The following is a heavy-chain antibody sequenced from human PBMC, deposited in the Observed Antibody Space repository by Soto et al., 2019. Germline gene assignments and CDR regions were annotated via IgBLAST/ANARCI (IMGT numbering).Heavy chain of an antibody. CDR2: IGTAGDT. V-gene: IGHV3-13*01. CDR1: GFTFSSYD. CDR3: ARVGSITIFGVAAPYHSYGMDV. D-gene: IGHD3-3*01. J-gene: IGHJ6*02. Sequence: PGGSLRLCCAASGFTFSSYDMHWVRQATGKGLEWVSAIGTAGDTYYPGSVKGRFTISRENAKNSLYLQMNSLRAEDTAVYYCARVGSITIFGVAAPYHSYGMDVWGQGTTVTVSS.